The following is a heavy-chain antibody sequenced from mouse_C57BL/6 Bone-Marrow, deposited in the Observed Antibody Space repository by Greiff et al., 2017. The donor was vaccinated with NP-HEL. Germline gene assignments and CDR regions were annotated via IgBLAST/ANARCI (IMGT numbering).Heavy chain of an antibody. CDR2: IYPSDSET. D-gene: IGHD2-3*01. V-gene: IGHV1-61*01. J-gene: IGHJ2*01. CDR3: ARCYDGYPYYFDD. Sequence: QVQLQQPGAELVRPGSSVKLSCKASGYTFTSYWMDWVKRRPGQGLEWIGNIYPSDSETHYNQKFKDKATLTVDKSSSTAYMQLSSLTSEDSAVYYCARCYDGYPYYFDDWGQGTTLTVSS. CDR1: GYTFTSYW.